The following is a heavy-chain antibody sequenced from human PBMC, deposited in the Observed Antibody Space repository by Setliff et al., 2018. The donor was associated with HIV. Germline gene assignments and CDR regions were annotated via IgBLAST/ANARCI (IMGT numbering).Heavy chain of an antibody. CDR3: TRVLNYYGSSYWYFDL. Sequence: LRLSCAASGFTFSSYSMNWVRQAPGKGLEWVSYIRTKAYGGITKYAASVEGRFTISRDDSKSLVYLQIKSLKTEDTAMYYCTRVLNYYGSSYWYFDLWGRGTLVTVSS. CDR1: GFTFSSYS. V-gene: IGHV3-49*04. CDR2: IRTKAYGGIT. J-gene: IGHJ2*01. D-gene: IGHD3-10*01.